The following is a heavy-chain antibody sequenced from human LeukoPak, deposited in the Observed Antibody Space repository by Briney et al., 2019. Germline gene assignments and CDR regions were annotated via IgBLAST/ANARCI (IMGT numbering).Heavy chain of an antibody. D-gene: IGHD1-7*01. V-gene: IGHV1-18*01. J-gene: IGHJ4*02. CDR3: ARDMDYRPIGNYYYGY. CDR2: ISAYNGNT. Sequence: ASVKVSCKASGYTFTSYGISWVRQAPGQGLEWMGWISAYNGNTNYAQKLQGRVTMTTDTSTSTAYMELRSLRSDGTAVYYCARDMDYRPIGNYYYGYWGQGTLVTVSS. CDR1: GYTFTSYG.